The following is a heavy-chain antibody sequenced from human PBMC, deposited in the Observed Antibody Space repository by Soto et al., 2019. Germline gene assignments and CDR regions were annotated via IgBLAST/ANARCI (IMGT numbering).Heavy chain of an antibody. Sequence: EVQLLESGGGLVQPGGSLRLSCAASGFTFSSYAMSWVRQAPGKGLEWVSAISGSGGSTYYADSVKGRFTISRDNSKNTLYLQMNSLRAEDTAVYYCAKAHITTGLFRPPDYFDYWGQGTLVPVSS. D-gene: IGHD3-9*01. CDR1: GFTFSSYA. CDR2: ISGSGGST. V-gene: IGHV3-23*01. J-gene: IGHJ4*02. CDR3: AKAHITTGLFRPPDYFDY.